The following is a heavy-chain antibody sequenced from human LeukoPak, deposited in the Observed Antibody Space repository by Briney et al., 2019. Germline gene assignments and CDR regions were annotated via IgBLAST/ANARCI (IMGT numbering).Heavy chain of an antibody. CDR2: IYYSGST. V-gene: IGHV4-39*07. Sequence: SETLSLTCTVSGSSISSSSYYWGWIRQPPGKGLEWIGSIYYSGSTYYNPSLKSRVTISVDTSKNQFSLKLSSVTAADTAVYYCARDGGSWDYYYYMDVWGKGTTVTVSS. D-gene: IGHD2-15*01. CDR1: GSSISSSSYY. J-gene: IGHJ6*03. CDR3: ARDGGSWDYYYYMDV.